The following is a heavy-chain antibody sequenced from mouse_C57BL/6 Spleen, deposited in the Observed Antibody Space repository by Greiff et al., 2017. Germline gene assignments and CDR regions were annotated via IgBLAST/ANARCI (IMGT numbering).Heavy chain of an antibody. D-gene: IGHD1-1*01. CDR2: INPGSGGT. CDR3: AREDYYGSSAYYCAMDY. V-gene: IGHV1-54*01. CDR1: GYAFTNYL. J-gene: IGHJ4*01. Sequence: QVQLQQSGAELVRPGTSVKVSCKASGYAFTNYLIEWVKQRPGQGLEWIGVINPGSGGTNYNEKFKGKATLTADKSSSTAYMQLSSLTSEESAVYFCAREDYYGSSAYYCAMDYWGQGTSVTVSS.